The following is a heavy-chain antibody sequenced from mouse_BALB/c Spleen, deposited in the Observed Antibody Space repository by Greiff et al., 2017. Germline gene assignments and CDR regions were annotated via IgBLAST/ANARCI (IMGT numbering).Heavy chain of an antibody. CDR3: ASPYYYGSSHYYAMDY. V-gene: IGHV3-2*02. CDR2: ISYSGST. D-gene: IGHD1-1*01. Sequence: EVHLVESGPGLVKPSQSLSLTCTVTGYSITSDYAWNWIRQFPGNKLEWMGYISYSGSTSYNPSLKSRISITRDTSKNQFFLQLNSVTTEDTATYYCASPYYYGSSHYYAMDYWGQGTSVTVSS. CDR1: GYSITSDYA. J-gene: IGHJ4*01.